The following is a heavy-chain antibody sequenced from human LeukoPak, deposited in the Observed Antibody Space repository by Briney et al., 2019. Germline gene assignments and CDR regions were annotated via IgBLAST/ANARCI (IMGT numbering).Heavy chain of an antibody. Sequence: SETLSLTCTVSGGSISSYYWSWIRQPPGKGREWTGYIYYSGSTNYNPSLKSRVTISVDTSKSQFSLKLSSVTAADTSAYYCARDHKSDYYDSSGYYVYALDIWGQGTMVTVSS. V-gene: IGHV4-59*01. D-gene: IGHD3-22*01. CDR1: GGSISSYY. CDR3: ARDHKSDYYDSSGYYVYALDI. J-gene: IGHJ3*02. CDR2: IYYSGST.